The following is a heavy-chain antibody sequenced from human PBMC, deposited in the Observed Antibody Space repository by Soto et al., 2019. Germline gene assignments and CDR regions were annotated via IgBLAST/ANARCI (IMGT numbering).Heavy chain of an antibody. V-gene: IGHV1-69*06. CDR3: ATDVWGDDIVVVPAAAHYYYGMDF. J-gene: IGHJ6*02. CDR2: IIPIFGTA. Sequence: AVKVSFKASGGTFSSYAISWVRQAPGQGLEWMGGIIPIFGTANYAQKFQGRVTITADKSTSTAYMELSSLRSEDTAVYYCATDVWGDDIVVVPAAAHYYYGMDFWGQGTTVTVSS. CDR1: GGTFSSYA. D-gene: IGHD2-2*01.